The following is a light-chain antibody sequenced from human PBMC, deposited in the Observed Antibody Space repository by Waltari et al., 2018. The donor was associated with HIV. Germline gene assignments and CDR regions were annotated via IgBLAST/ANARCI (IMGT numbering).Light chain of an antibody. Sequence: DIQMIQYPSTRSAYVGDRFTITCRASKSLSNWLALYQQKPGKAPKLLIYKASSLESGVPSRFSGSGSGTEFTLTISSLQPDDFATYYCQQYSSNLYTFGQGTKLEIK. V-gene: IGKV1-5*03. J-gene: IGKJ2*01. CDR1: KSLSNW. CDR3: QQYSSNLYT. CDR2: KAS.